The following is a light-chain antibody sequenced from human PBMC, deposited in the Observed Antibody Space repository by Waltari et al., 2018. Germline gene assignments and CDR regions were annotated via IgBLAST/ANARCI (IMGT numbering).Light chain of an antibody. Sequence: DIQMTQSPSTLSASVGDRVTITCRASQSITRWLGWYQQKPGKAPKLLIYDASSLESGVPAGFSGSGSGTEFTRTISSLQPDDCATYYCQEHVTYWAFGQGTKVEMK. CDR1: QSITRW. J-gene: IGKJ1*01. CDR3: QEHVTYWA. V-gene: IGKV1-5*01. CDR2: DAS.